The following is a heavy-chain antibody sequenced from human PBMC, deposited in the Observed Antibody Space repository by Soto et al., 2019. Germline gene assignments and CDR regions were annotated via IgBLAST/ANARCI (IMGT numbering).Heavy chain of an antibody. V-gene: IGHV3-48*01. CDR2: ISSSSSTI. CDR1: GFTFSSYS. Sequence: EVQLVESGGGLVQPGGSLRLSCAASGFTFSSYSMNWVRQAPGKGLEWVSYISSSSSTIYYADSVKGQFTISRDNAKNSLYLQMNSLRAEDTAVYYCAREIDYGDYDYWGQGTLVTVSS. CDR3: AREIDYGDYDY. J-gene: IGHJ4*02. D-gene: IGHD4-17*01.